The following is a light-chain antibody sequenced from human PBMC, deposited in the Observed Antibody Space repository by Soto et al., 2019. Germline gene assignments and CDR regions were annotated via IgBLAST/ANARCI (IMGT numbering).Light chain of an antibody. CDR2: DVS. CDR1: SSDVGSYNY. Sequence: QSALTQPASVSGSPGQSITISCTGTSSDVGSYNYVSWYQQHPGKAPKLMIYDVSNRTSGVSNRFSGSKSGNTASLTISGLQAEDEADYYCISYSSSSTLVVFGAGTKLTVL. J-gene: IGLJ2*01. CDR3: ISYSSSSTLVV. V-gene: IGLV2-14*01.